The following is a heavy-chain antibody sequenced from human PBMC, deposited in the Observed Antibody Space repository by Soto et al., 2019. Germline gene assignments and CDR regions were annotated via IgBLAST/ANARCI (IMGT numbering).Heavy chain of an antibody. D-gene: IGHD6-19*01. CDR2: INPNSGGT. CDR3: ARDIREMDSSGWYRDFQH. J-gene: IGHJ1*01. V-gene: IGHV1-2*04. CDR1: VYTLTGYY. Sequence: ASVKVSCKASVYTLTGYYMHWVRQAPGQGLEWMGWINPNSGGTNYAQKFQGWVTMTRDTSISTAYMELSRLRSDDTAVYYCARDIREMDSSGWYRDFQHWGQGTLVTVS.